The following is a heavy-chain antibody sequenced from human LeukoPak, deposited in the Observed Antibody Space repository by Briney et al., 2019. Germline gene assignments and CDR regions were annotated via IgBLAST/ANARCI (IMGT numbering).Heavy chain of an antibody. J-gene: IGHJ6*02. CDR3: ATRWGYYGSGPLYGMDV. Sequence: SETLSLTCTVSGGSISSSSVYWGWIRQPPGKGPEWIATISYSGSTTSYNPSLKSRVTISVDTSKNQFSLKLSSVTAADTAVYYCATRWGYYGSGPLYGMDVWGQGTTVTVSS. D-gene: IGHD3-10*01. V-gene: IGHV4-39*01. CDR2: ISYSGSTT. CDR1: GGSISSSSVY.